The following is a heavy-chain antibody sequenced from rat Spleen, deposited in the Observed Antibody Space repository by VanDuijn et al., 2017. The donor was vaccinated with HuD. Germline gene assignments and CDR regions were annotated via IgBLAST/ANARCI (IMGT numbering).Heavy chain of an antibody. D-gene: IGHD1-1*01. CDR1: GFTFNNYY. CDR3: ARHPITTVSYYFDY. Sequence: EVQLVESGGGLVQPGRSLKFSCAASGFTFNNYYMAWVRQAPKKGLEWVATISYDGSNTYYRDSVRGRFTISRDNAKSTLYLQMDSLRSEDTATYYCARHPITTVSYYFDYWGQGVMVTVSS. J-gene: IGHJ2*01. V-gene: IGHV5-17*01. CDR2: ISYDGSNT.